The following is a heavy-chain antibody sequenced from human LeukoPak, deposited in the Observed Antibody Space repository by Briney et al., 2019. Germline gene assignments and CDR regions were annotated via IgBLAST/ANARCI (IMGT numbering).Heavy chain of an antibody. D-gene: IGHD6-19*01. J-gene: IGHJ4*02. Sequence: PSETLSLTCAVYGGSFSGYYWNWIRQPPGKGLEWIGEINHSGSTNYNPSLKSRVTISVDTSKNQFSLKLSSVTAADTAVYYCARAVQGIAVQSLDYWRQGTLVTVSS. CDR3: ARAVQGIAVQSLDY. CDR2: INHSGST. CDR1: GGSFSGYY. V-gene: IGHV4-34*01.